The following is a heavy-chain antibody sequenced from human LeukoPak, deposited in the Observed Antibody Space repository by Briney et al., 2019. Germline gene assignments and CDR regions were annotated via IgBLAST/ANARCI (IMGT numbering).Heavy chain of an antibody. CDR1: GYTFTGYY. V-gene: IGHV1-2*02. Sequence: ASVKVSCKASGYTFTGYYIHWVRQAPGQGLEWMGWINPNTGGTTNAQKFQGRVTMTRDTSISTAYMELSSLTSDDTAVYYCARGGYTSGCLTSWGQGTLVTVSS. D-gene: IGHD6-19*01. J-gene: IGHJ4*02. CDR3: ARGGYTSGCLTS. CDR2: INPNTGGT.